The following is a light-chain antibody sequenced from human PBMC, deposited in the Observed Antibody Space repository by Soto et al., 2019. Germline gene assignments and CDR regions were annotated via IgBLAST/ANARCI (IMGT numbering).Light chain of an antibody. CDR1: QSVSSK. J-gene: IGKJ1*01. V-gene: IGKV3-15*01. CDR3: QQTGTWT. CDR2: GAS. Sequence: EIVMTQSPATLSVSPGDRATLSCRASQSVSSKLAWYQQKPGQAPRLLIYGASTRATGIPARFSGSGSGTEFTLTISSLQSEDFVVYYCQQTGTWTFGQGTKVEIK.